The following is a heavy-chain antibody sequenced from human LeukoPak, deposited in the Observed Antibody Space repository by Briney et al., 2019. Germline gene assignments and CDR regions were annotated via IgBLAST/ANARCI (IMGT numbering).Heavy chain of an antibody. CDR1: GFTFSGSA. Sequence: GGSLRLSCAASGFTFSGSAMHWVRQASGKGLEWVGRIRSKANSYATAYAASVKGRFTISRDDSKNTAYLQMNSLKTEDTAVYYCTRLLRSSGWYGDAFDIWGQGTMVTVSS. J-gene: IGHJ3*02. D-gene: IGHD6-19*01. V-gene: IGHV3-73*01. CDR2: IRSKANSYAT. CDR3: TRLLRSSGWYGDAFDI.